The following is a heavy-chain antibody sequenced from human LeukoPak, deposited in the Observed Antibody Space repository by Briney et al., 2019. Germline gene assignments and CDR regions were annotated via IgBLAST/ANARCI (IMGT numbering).Heavy chain of an antibody. CDR3: ALNPDYYGSGSFDY. D-gene: IGHD3-10*01. CDR2: IKEDGSEK. Sequence: GGSLRLSCATSGFTFSSYWMSWVRQAPGKGLEWVADIKEDGSEKYYVDSVKGRFTISRDNAKNSLYLQMNTLRAEDTAVYYCALNPDYYGSGSFDYWGQGTLVTVSS. V-gene: IGHV3-7*01. J-gene: IGHJ4*02. CDR1: GFTFSSYW.